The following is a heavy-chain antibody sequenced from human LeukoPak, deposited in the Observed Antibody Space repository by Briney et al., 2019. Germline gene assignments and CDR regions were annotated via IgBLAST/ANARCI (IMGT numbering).Heavy chain of an antibody. CDR3: ARDRSQEFDP. Sequence: GGSLRLSCAASGFTFRNYGMHWVRQAPGKGLEWVAVISSDGTKKDYADSVKGRFSISRDNSKNTLYLQLNRLRADDTAVYYCARDRSQEFDPWGQGTLVTVSS. V-gene: IGHV3-30*04. D-gene: IGHD3-10*01. CDR2: ISSDGTKK. J-gene: IGHJ5*02. CDR1: GFTFRNYG.